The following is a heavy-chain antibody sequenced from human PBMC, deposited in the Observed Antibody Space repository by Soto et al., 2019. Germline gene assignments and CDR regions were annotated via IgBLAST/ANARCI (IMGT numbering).Heavy chain of an antibody. D-gene: IGHD2-2*01. CDR2: IYYSGST. CDR1: GGSISRGGYY. Sequence: PSETLSVTCTVSGGSISRGGYYCSWLRQQPGKGLEWIGYIYYSGSTYYNPSLKSRVTISVDTSKNQFSLKLSSVTAADTAVYYCARDRQGDCSSTSCYAFDIWGQGTMVTVSS. CDR3: ARDRQGDCSSTSCYAFDI. V-gene: IGHV4-31*03. J-gene: IGHJ3*02.